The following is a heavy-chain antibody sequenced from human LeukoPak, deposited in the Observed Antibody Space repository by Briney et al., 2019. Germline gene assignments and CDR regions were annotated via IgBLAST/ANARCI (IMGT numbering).Heavy chain of an antibody. CDR2: ISAYNGNT. Sequence: ASVKVSCKASGYTFTSYGISWVRQAPGQGLEWMGWISAYNGNTNYAQKLQGRVTMTTDTSTSTAYMELRSLRSEDTAVYYCAREARSLGYCSSTSCYNWFDPWGQGTLVTVSS. J-gene: IGHJ5*02. CDR3: AREARSLGYCSSTSCYNWFDP. V-gene: IGHV1-18*01. CDR1: GYTFTSYG. D-gene: IGHD2-2*01.